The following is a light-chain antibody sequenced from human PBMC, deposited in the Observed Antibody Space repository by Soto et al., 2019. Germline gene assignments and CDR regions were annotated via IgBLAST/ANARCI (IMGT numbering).Light chain of an antibody. Sequence: EIVLTQSPATLSLSPGERATLSCRASQGVSSYLAWYRQRPGQAPRLLIYDASNRATGIPARFSGSGSETDFTLTISSLEPEDFAVYYCQQRSNWPPKYTFGQGTKLEIK. V-gene: IGKV3-11*01. CDR1: QGVSSY. CDR3: QQRSNWPPKYT. J-gene: IGKJ2*01. CDR2: DAS.